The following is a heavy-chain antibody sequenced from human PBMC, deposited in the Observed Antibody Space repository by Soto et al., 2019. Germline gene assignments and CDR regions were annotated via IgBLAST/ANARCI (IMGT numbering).Heavy chain of an antibody. CDR2: ISGSGGST. V-gene: IGHV3-23*01. J-gene: IGHJ4*02. D-gene: IGHD6-6*01. Sequence: SLRLSCAASGFTFSSYAMSWVRQAPGKGLEWVSAISGSGGSTYYADSVKGRFTISRDNSKNTLYLQMNSLRAEGTAVYYCAKDSYSSSFVSDYWGQGTLVTVSS. CDR3: AKDSYSSSFVSDY. CDR1: GFTFSSYA.